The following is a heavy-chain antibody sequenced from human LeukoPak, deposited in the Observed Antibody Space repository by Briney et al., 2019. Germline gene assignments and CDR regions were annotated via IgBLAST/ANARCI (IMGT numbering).Heavy chain of an antibody. J-gene: IGHJ6*03. CDR3: ARGGTDYDTSGYYSDYFYHYMDV. CDR1: GFPVSNNY. D-gene: IGHD3-22*01. V-gene: IGHV3-53*01. CDR2: IYSDGHT. Sequence: GSLRLTCAASGFPVSNNYMSWVRQAPGKGLEWVSFIYSDGHTYYADSVKGRFTISRDNSKNTLYLQMNSLRAEDTASYYCARGGTDYDTSGYYSDYFYHYMDVWGKGTTVTISS.